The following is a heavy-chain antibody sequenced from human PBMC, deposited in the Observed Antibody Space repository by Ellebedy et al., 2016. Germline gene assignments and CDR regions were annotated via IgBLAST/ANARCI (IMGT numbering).Heavy chain of an antibody. CDR2: ISSSSSTI. V-gene: IGHV3-48*04. CDR1: GFTFSSYS. J-gene: IGHJ4*02. D-gene: IGHD3-10*01. CDR3: ARASMVRGTYYFDY. Sequence: GGSLRLXCAASGFTFSSYSMNWVRQAPGKGLEWVSYISSSSSTIYYADSVKGRFTISRDNAKNSLYLQMNSLRAEDTAVYYCARASMVRGTYYFDYWGQGTLVTVSS.